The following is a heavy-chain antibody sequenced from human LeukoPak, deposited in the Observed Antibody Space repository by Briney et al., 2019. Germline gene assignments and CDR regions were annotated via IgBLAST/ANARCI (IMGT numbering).Heavy chain of an antibody. D-gene: IGHD3-16*02. CDR1: GYTFTSYY. CDR2: IKPSGGST. V-gene: IGHV1-46*01. Sequence: ASVKVSCKASGYTFTSYYMHWVRQAPGQGLEWMGIIKPSGGSTSYAQKFQGRVTMTRDTSTSTVYMELSSLRSEDTAVYYCARAYDYVWGSYRPFDYWGQGTLVTVSS. CDR3: ARAYDYVWGSYRPFDY. J-gene: IGHJ4*02.